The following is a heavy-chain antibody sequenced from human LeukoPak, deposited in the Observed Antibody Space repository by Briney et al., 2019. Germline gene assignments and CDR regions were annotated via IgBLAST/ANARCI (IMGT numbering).Heavy chain of an antibody. D-gene: IGHD1-26*01. J-gene: IGHJ5*02. Sequence: PGGSLRLSCAASGLTFRRYGMHWVRQTRGKGLEWVAFIESDESVRQYADLVKGRFTISRDNSKNMLYLQMNSLTTEDTAMYYCTKNAGRREGWFDPWGQGTLVTVSS. CDR2: IESDESVR. CDR1: GLTFRRYG. V-gene: IGHV3-30*02. CDR3: TKNAGRREGWFDP.